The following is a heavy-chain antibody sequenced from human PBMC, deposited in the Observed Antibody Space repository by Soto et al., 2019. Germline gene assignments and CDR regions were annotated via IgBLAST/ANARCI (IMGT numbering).Heavy chain of an antibody. V-gene: IGHV3-30*18. J-gene: IGHJ4*02. CDR1: GFTFSSYG. CDR3: AKCKDNWNYFADY. D-gene: IGHD1-7*01. CDR2: ISYDGSNK. Sequence: GGSLRLSCAASGFTFSSYGMHWVRQAPGKGLEWVAVISYDGSNKYYADSVKGRFTISRDNSKNTLYLQMNSLRAEDTAVYYCAKCKDNWNYFADYWGQGTLVTVSS.